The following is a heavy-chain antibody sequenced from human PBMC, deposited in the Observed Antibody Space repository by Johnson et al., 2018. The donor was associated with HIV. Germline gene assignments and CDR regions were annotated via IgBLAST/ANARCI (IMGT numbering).Heavy chain of an antibody. CDR1: GITFSDYA. Sequence: VQLVESGGRLVQPGGSLRLSCAASGITFSDYAMHWVRQAPGKGLEWVSSISSTGGDKYYVDSMKGRFTISRDNVKNSVYLQMNSLRAEDTAVFYCARGNSVAARIGAFDIWGQGTMVTVSS. CDR3: ARGNSVAARIGAFDI. J-gene: IGHJ3*02. CDR2: ISSTGGDK. V-gene: IGHV3-48*04. D-gene: IGHD6-6*01.